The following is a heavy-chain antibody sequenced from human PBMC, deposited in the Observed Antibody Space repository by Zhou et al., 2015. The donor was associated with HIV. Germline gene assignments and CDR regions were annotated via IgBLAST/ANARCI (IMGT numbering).Heavy chain of an antibody. Sequence: QVQLVQSGAEVKKPGASVKVSCKASGYTFTSYGISWVRQAPGQGLEWMGWISAYNGNTNYAQKLQGRVTMTTDTSTSTAYMELRSLRSDDTAVYYCARDDPPILVAGDTLTGGGAFDIWGQGTMVTVSS. CDR1: GYTFTSYG. CDR2: ISAYNGNT. D-gene: IGHD6-19*01. V-gene: IGHV1-18*01. J-gene: IGHJ3*02. CDR3: ARDDPPILVAGDTLTGGGAFDI.